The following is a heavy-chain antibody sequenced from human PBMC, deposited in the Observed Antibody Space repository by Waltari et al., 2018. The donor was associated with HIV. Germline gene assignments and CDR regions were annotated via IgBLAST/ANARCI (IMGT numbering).Heavy chain of an antibody. Sequence: EVLLVESGGGLGKPGGSLRLSYAASGFTFIDAWMSWVRQAPGKGLEWVGRIKSNTDGGTTDYAAPVKGRFTISRDDSKTTLYLEMNSLKTEDTAVYYCTTVGGGTRDYWGQGTLITVSS. V-gene: IGHV3-15*01. CDR2: IKSNTDGGTT. CDR3: TTVGGGTRDY. J-gene: IGHJ4*02. D-gene: IGHD3-16*01. CDR1: GFTFIDAW.